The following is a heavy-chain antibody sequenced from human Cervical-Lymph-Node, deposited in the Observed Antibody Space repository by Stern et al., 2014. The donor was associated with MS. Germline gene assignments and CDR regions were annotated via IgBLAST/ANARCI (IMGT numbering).Heavy chain of an antibody. Sequence: VQLVQSGAEVKKPGSSVKVSCKASGGTFTSNAVSWVRQAPGHGLEWMGGIIPIFGTANYAQRFQGRVTLIADASTSTAYMELSSLRSEDTAVYYCARDAGIAVAGTGPYYFDFWGQGTLVTVSS. CDR2: IIPIFGTA. J-gene: IGHJ4*02. CDR1: GGTFTSNA. D-gene: IGHD6-19*01. V-gene: IGHV1-69*01. CDR3: ARDAGIAVAGTGPYYFDF.